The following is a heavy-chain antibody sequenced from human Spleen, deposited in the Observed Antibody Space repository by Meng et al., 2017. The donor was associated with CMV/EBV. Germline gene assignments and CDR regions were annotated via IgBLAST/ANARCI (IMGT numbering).Heavy chain of an antibody. CDR3: AKGNLGDFWSGYYCFGY. J-gene: IGHJ4*02. D-gene: IGHD3-3*01. CDR1: GFTFNNYA. CDR2: RWYDGSSE. V-gene: IGHV3-33*06. Sequence: GESLKISCVASGFTFNNYAMHWVRQAPGKGLEWVAVRWYDGSSEYYADSVKGRFTISRDNSKNTLFLQMNSLRAEDTAVYYCAKGNLGDFWSGYYCFGYWGQGTLVTVSS.